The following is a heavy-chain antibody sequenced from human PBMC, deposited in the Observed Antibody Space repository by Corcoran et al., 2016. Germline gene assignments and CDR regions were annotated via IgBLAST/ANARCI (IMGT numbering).Heavy chain of an antibody. CDR2: ISAYNGNT. CDR1: GYTFTSYG. V-gene: IGHV1-18*01. J-gene: IGHJ6*02. Sequence: QVQLVQSGAEVKKPGASVKVSCKASGYTFTSYGISWVRQAPGQGLEWMGWISAYNGNTNYAQKLQGRVTMTTDTSTSTDYRELRSLRADDTAVYYCARDPGYDCSKSDYYGMDVWGQGTTVTVSS. CDR3: ARDPGYDCSKSDYYGMDV. D-gene: IGHD3-3*01.